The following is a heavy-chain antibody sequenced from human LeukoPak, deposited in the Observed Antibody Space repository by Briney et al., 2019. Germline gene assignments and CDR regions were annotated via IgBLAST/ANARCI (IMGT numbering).Heavy chain of an antibody. V-gene: IGHV3-15*01. Sequence: GGSLRLSCAASGFTLINSWMTWVRQAPGKGLEWVGRIRSTPDGGATDYAAPVKGRFTISRDDSKNTLYLQMSSLRTEDTAVYYCATDLHFGYCTATSCANYWGQGTLVTVSS. CDR2: IRSTPDGGAT. J-gene: IGHJ4*02. D-gene: IGHD2-2*03. CDR3: ATDLHFGYCTATSCANY. CDR1: GFTLINSW.